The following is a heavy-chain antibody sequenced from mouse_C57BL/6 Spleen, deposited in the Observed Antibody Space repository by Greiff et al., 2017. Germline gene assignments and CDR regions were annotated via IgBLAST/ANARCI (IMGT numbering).Heavy chain of an antibody. Sequence: VQLQQSGPELVKPGASVKISCKASGYSFTGYYMNWVKQSPEKSLEWIGEINPSTGGTTYNQKFKAKATLTVDKSSSTAYMQLKSLTSEDSAVYYCARVRYYGSSPYAMDYWGQGTSVTVSS. V-gene: IGHV1-42*01. J-gene: IGHJ4*01. CDR3: ARVRYYGSSPYAMDY. D-gene: IGHD1-1*01. CDR1: GYSFTGYY. CDR2: INPSTGGT.